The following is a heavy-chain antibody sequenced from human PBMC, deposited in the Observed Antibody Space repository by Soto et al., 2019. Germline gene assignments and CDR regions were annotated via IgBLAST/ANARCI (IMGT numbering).Heavy chain of an antibody. CDR1: GLTLSDHF. V-gene: IGHV3-11*01. Sequence: GGSLRLSCAASGLTLSDHFMSWVRQAPGKGLEWVSCIDNSGSNTYYADSVKGQFTISRDNAKSSLYLQMNSLRAEDTAVYYCARDPQREDGHNFDDWGQGTLVTVSS. CDR3: ARDPQREDGHNFDD. CDR2: IDNSGSNT. J-gene: IGHJ4*02.